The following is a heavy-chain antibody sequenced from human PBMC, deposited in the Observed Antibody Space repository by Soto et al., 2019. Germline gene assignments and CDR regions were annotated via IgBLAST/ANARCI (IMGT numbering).Heavy chain of an antibody. D-gene: IGHD2-15*01. CDR3: VRDLHEPLATDALRVAN. CDR2: ISSSGSGT. V-gene: IGHV3-48*03. Sequence: GSLRLSCAASGFTFSSYEMHWVRQAPGKGLEWISYISSSGSGTHYADSVKGRFTMSRDNAKNSVSLQMSSLRAEDTAVYYCVRDLHEPLATDALRVANWGQGTQVTVSS. J-gene: IGHJ4*02. CDR1: GFTFSSYE.